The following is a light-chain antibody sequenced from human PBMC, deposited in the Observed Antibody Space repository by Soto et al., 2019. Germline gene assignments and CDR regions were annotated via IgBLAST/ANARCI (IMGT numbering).Light chain of an antibody. CDR1: SSDVGGYNY. CDR3: SSYTTSNTRQIV. CDR2: DVS. J-gene: IGLJ1*01. V-gene: IGLV2-14*03. Sequence: QSVLTQPASVSGSPGQSITISCTGTSSDVGGYNYVSWYQHHPGKAPKLMIYDVSNRPSGVSNRFSGSKSGNTGSLTISGLQPEDEADYYCSSYTTSNTRQIVFGTGTKVTVL.